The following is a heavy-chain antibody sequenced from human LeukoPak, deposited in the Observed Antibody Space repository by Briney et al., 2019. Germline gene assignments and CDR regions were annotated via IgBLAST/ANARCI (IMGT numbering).Heavy chain of an antibody. V-gene: IGHV1-2*02. J-gene: IGHJ4*02. CDR3: ARDSGPYYDILTGYFVGFLTPRLHYFDY. D-gene: IGHD3-9*01. CDR1: GYTFTGYY. Sequence: GASVTVSCKASGYTFTGYYMHWVRQAPGQGLEWMGWINPNSGGTNYAQKLQGRVTMTTDTSTSTAYMELRSLRSDDTAVYYCARDSGPYYDILTGYFVGFLTPRLHYFDYWGQGTLVTVSS. CDR2: INPNSGGT.